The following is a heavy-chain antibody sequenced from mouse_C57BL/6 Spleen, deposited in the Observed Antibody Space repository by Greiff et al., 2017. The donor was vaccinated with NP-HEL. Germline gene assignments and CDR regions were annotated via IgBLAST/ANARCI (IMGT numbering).Heavy chain of an antibody. CDR3: ARVHGYYAMDY. V-gene: IGHV5-4*01. Sequence: EVQLVESGGGLVKPGGSLKLSCAASGFTFSSYAMSWVRQTPEKRLEWVATISDGGSYTYYPDNVKGRFTISRDNAKNNLYLQMSHLKSEDTAMYYCARVHGYYAMDYWGQGTSVTVSS. D-gene: IGHD1-2*01. CDR1: GFTFSSYA. J-gene: IGHJ4*01. CDR2: ISDGGSYT.